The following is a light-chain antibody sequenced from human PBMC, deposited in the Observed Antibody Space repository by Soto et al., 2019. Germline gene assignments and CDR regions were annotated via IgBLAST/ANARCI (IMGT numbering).Light chain of an antibody. V-gene: IGKV3-11*01. CDR1: QSFSSY. J-gene: IGKJ4*01. CDR2: DAS. Sequence: EIVLTQSPATLSLSPGERATLSCRASQSFSSYLAWYQQKPGQAPRLLIYDASTRATGIPARFSGSGSGTDFTLTISSLEPEDFAVYYCQQRSNWPRTFGGGTKVDIK. CDR3: QQRSNWPRT.